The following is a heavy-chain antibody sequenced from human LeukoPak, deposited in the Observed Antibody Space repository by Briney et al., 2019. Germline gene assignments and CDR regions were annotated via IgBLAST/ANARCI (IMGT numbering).Heavy chain of an antibody. D-gene: IGHD3-3*01. V-gene: IGHV3-23*01. J-gene: IGHJ4*02. CDR2: ISGSGGST. CDR3: AKGYYDFWSGLDY. Sequence: GRSLRLSCVASGFTFSRYAMSWVRQAPGKGLEWVSAISGSGGSTYYADSVKGRFTISRDNSKNTLYLQMNSLRAEDTAVYYCAKGYYDFWSGLDYWGQGTLVTVSS. CDR1: GFTFSRYA.